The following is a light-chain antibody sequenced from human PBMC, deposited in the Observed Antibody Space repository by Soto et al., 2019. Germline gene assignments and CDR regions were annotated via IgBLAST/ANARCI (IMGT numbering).Light chain of an antibody. CDR2: DAS. Sequence: EIVMTQSPATLSVSPGERATLSCRASQSVSSYLAWYQQKPGLPPRLLIYDASTKDTGIPDRFSGSGSGTEFTLTISSLQSADFAVYYSQKYSNWPPLYTFGRGTKLEIK. CDR1: QSVSSY. V-gene: IGKV3-15*01. J-gene: IGKJ2*01. CDR3: QKYSNWPPLYT.